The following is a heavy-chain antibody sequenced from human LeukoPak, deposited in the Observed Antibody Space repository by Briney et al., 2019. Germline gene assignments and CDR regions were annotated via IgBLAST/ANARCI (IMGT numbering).Heavy chain of an antibody. D-gene: IGHD2-2*02. CDR3: AKDSPDIVVVPAAISNPFDAFDI. Sequence: GGSLRLSCAASGFTFSSYAMSWVRQAPGKGLEWVSAISGSGGSTYYADSVKGRFTISRDNSKNTLYLQMNSLRAEDTAVYYCAKDSPDIVVVPAAISNPFDAFDIWGQGTMVTVSS. V-gene: IGHV3-23*01. CDR2: ISGSGGST. J-gene: IGHJ3*02. CDR1: GFTFSSYA.